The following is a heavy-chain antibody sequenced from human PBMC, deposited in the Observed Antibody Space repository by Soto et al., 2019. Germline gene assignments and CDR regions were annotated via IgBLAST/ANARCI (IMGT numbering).Heavy chain of an antibody. CDR2: ISYDGSNK. D-gene: IGHD3-22*01. Sequence: PWGSLSLSCAASGFTFSSYGMHWFRQAPGKGLEWVAVISYDGSNKYYADSVKGRFTISRDNSKNTLYLQMNSLRAEDTAVYYCAKDHDSSGYRWFDPWGPGNRVTVPS. V-gene: IGHV3-30*18. CDR3: AKDHDSSGYRWFDP. CDR1: GFTFSSYG. J-gene: IGHJ5*02.